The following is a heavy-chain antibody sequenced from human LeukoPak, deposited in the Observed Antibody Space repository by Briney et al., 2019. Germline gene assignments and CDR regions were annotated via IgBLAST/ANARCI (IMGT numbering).Heavy chain of an antibody. V-gene: IGHV6-1*01. CDR1: GDSVSSNSDA. J-gene: IGHJ3*02. Sequence: SQTLSLSCAISGDSVSSNSDAWNWIRQSPSRGLEWLGRAYSRSRGGRDYAISVRSRINIDTDTSRNQFSLQLSSVTPEDTAFYYCPRGTHSTFPIWGQGPMVTVSS. D-gene: IGHD1-7*01. CDR2: AYSRSRGGR. CDR3: PRGTHSTFPI.